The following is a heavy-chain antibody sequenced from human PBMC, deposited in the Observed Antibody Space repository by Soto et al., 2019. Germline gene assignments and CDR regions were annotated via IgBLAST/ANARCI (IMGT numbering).Heavy chain of an antibody. V-gene: IGHV1-18*01. CDR1: GYTFTIYG. CDR3: ARDSTTTLYLFWSGYSGYYFDY. CDR2: ISAYNGNT. D-gene: IGHD3-3*01. Sequence: ASVKVSCTASGYTFTIYGISWVRQAPGQGLEWMGWISAYNGNTNYAQKLQGRVTMTTDTSTSTAYMELRSLRSDDTAVYYCARDSTTTLYLFWSGYSGYYFDYWGQGTLVTVSS. J-gene: IGHJ4*02.